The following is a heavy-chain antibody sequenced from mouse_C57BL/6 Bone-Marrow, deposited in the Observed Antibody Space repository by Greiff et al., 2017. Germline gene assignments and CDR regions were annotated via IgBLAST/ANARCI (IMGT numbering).Heavy chain of an antibody. Sequence: EVMLVESEGGLVQPGSSMKLSCTASGFTFSDYYMAWVRQVPEKGLEWVANINYDGSSTYYLDSLKSRFIISRDNAKNILYLQMSSLKSEDTATYYCARDDGYLYYFDYWGQGTTLTVSS. CDR1: GFTFSDYY. D-gene: IGHD2-3*01. V-gene: IGHV5-16*01. J-gene: IGHJ2*01. CDR2: INYDGSST. CDR3: ARDDGYLYYFDY.